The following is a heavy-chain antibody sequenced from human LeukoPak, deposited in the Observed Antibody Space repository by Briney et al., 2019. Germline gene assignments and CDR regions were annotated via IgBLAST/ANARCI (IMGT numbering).Heavy chain of an antibody. D-gene: IGHD2-2*02. J-gene: IGHJ6*03. CDR3: ARGPTFGYCSSSSCYTLYYYYCMDG. Sequence: SETLSLTCAVYGGSFSGYYWSWIRQPPGKGLEWIGEINHSGSTNYNPSLKSRVTISVDTSKNQFSLKLSSVAAADTAVYYCARGPTFGYCSSSSCYTLYYYYCMDGWGKGTTVTVSS. V-gene: IGHV4-34*01. CDR1: GGSFSGYY. CDR2: INHSGST.